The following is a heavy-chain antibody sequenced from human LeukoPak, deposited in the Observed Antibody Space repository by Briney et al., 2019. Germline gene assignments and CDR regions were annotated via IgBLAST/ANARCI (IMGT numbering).Heavy chain of an antibody. CDR1: GYTFTGYY. J-gene: IGHJ5*02. V-gene: IGHV1-2*02. CDR3: ARGITMVRGVIARLNWFDP. Sequence: ASVKVSCKASGYTFTGYYMHWVRQAPGQGLEWMGWINPNIGGTNYAQKFQGRVTMTRDTSISTAYMELSRLRSDDTAVYYCARGITMVRGVIARLNWFDPWGQGTLVTVSS. D-gene: IGHD3-10*01. CDR2: INPNIGGT.